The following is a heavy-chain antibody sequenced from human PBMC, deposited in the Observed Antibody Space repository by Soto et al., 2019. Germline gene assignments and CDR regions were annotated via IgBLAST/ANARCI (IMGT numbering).Heavy chain of an antibody. Sequence: EVQLVESGGTLVQPGGSLRVSCAASGFTFNSSWMSWVRQAPGRGPEWVANIKHDGSEKYHVDSVKGRFTISRDNAKNSLYLQMNSLRVEDTAVYYCARDLEDYGSTDAFQMWVQGTMVTVSA. CDR3: ARDLEDYGSTDAFQM. CDR1: GFTFNSSW. CDR2: IKHDGSEK. J-gene: IGHJ3*02. D-gene: IGHD4-17*01. V-gene: IGHV3-7*04.